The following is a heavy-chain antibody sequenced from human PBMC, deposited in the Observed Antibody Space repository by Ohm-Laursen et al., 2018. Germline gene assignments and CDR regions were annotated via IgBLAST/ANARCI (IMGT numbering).Heavy chain of an antibody. CDR3: ARAQPDYGYYFDY. V-gene: IGHV1-46*01. CDR2: INPSGGST. Sequence: ASVEVSCKASGYTFTNYYLYWVRQAPGQGLEWMGIINPSGGSTTYSQKFQDRVTMTRDTSTSTVYMELSSLRSDDTAVYYCARAQPDYGYYFDYWGQGTLVTVSS. D-gene: IGHD3-10*01. CDR1: GYTFTNYY. J-gene: IGHJ4*02.